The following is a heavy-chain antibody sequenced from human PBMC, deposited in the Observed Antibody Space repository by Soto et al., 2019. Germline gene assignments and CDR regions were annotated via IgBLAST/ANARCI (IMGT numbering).Heavy chain of an antibody. D-gene: IGHD6-13*01. CDR1: GFTFSSYG. CDR2: ISYDGSNK. Sequence: GGSLRLSCAASGFTFSSYGMHWVRQAPGKGLEWVAVISYDGSNKYYADSVKGRFTISRDNSKNTLYLQMNSLRAEDTAVYYCAKDSAAGNAGSFDYWGQGT. CDR3: AKDSAAGNAGSFDY. V-gene: IGHV3-30*18. J-gene: IGHJ4*02.